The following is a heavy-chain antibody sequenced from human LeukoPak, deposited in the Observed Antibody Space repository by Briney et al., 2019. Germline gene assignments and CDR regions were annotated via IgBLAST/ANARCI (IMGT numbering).Heavy chain of an antibody. D-gene: IGHD3-22*01. CDR1: GFTFSSYS. J-gene: IGHJ4*02. CDR3: ARAGKNYYDSSGYYYTDY. V-gene: IGHV3-21*01. CDR2: ISSSSSYI. Sequence: GGSLRLSCAASGFTFSSYSMNWVRQAPGKGLEWVSSISSSSSYIYYADSVKGRFTISRDNAKNSLYLQMNSLRAEDTAVYYCARAGKNYYDSSGYYYTDYWGQGTLVTVSS.